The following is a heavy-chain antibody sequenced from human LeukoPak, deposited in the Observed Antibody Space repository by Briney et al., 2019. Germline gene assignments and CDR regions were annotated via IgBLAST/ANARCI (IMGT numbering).Heavy chain of an antibody. Sequence: GGSLRLSCAASGFTFSSYGMHWVRQAPGKGLEWEAVISYDGSNKYYADSVKGRFTISRDNSKNTLYLQMNSLRAEDTAVYYCAREKWGTDDYWGQGTLVTVSS. CDR3: AREKWGTDDY. CDR2: ISYDGSNK. V-gene: IGHV3-30*03. D-gene: IGHD1-1*01. J-gene: IGHJ4*02. CDR1: GFTFSSYG.